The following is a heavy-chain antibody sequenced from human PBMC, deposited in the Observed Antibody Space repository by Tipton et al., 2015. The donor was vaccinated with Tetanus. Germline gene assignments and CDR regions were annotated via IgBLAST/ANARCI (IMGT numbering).Heavy chain of an antibody. CDR1: GGSIRSGSYY. J-gene: IGHJ3*01. CDR2: IFVSGST. Sequence: TLSLTCTVSGGSIRSGSYYWSWIRQPPGKGLEWISYIFVSGSTNYNPALKSRVTISMETSKNQISLNLTSVTAADTAVYFCARRSYCTSTRCFDAFDLWGPGTRVTFSS. V-gene: IGHV4-61*01. CDR3: ARRSYCTSTRCFDAFDL. D-gene: IGHD2-8*01.